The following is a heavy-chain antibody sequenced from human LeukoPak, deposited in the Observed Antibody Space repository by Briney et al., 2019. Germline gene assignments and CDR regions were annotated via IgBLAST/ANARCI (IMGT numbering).Heavy chain of an antibody. CDR3: AVQYRDFYDF. CDR1: GYRFSNYW. J-gene: IGHJ4*02. V-gene: IGHV5-51*01. D-gene: IGHD5-12*01. CDR2: LHPGDSDI. Sequence: GESLKISCRGSGYRFSNYWITWVRQMPGKRPKWLGILHPGDSDIRHSPSFEGQVTMSADTSTSTAYLQLNSLKASDTGTYYCAVQYRDFYDFWGQGTQVTVST.